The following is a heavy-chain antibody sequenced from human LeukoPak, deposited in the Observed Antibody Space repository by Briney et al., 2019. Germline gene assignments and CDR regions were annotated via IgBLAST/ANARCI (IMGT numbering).Heavy chain of an antibody. V-gene: IGHV3-53*04. CDR3: ATSRGYYYGSGSYFDY. CDR2: IYSGGST. J-gene: IGHJ4*02. Sequence: GGSLRLSCAASGFTVSSNYMSWVRQAPGKGLEWVPVIYSGGSTYYADSVKGRFTISRHNSKNTLYLQMNSLRAEDTAVYYCATSRGYYYGSGSYFDYWGQGTLVTVSS. D-gene: IGHD3-10*01. CDR1: GFTVSSNY.